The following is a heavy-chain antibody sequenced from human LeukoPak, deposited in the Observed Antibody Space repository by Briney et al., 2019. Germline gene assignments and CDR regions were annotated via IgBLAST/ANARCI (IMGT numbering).Heavy chain of an antibody. J-gene: IGHJ4*02. D-gene: IGHD3-22*01. Sequence: SETLSLTCTVSGGSINSGDYYWAWVRQPPWKGLEWIGSMSYSGSTYYNTSLKSRVTISLDTSKNQFSLKLSSLTAADTAVYYCARQREYYESSGYYSFDYWGQGTLVTVSS. CDR3: ARQREYYESSGYYSFDY. V-gene: IGHV4-39*01. CDR1: GGSINSGDYY. CDR2: MSYSGST.